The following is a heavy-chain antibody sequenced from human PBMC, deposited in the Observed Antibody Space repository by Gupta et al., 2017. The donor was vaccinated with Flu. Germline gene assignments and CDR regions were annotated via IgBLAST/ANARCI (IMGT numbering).Heavy chain of an antibody. V-gene: IGHV3-11*01. J-gene: IGHJ6*03. D-gene: IGHD3-10*01. CDR3: ARDRRDLDRGYYYYYTDV. Sequence: QVQLVESGGELVKPGGSLRLSCVASGFTFSDYFMSWIRQVPGKGLEWVSYITSSGRNVYYADSVKGRFTVSRDNAKNSLFLQMGSLRAEDTGIYYCARDRRDLDRGYYYYYTDVWGEGATVTVSS. CDR2: ITSSGRNV. CDR1: GFTFSDYF.